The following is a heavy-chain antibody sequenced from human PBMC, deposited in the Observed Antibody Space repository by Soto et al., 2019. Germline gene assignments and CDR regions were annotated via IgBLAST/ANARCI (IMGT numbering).Heavy chain of an antibody. CDR2: ISYDGSNK. CDR1: GFTFSSYG. D-gene: IGHD5-12*01. Sequence: GGSLRLSCAASGFTFSSYGMHWVRQAPGKGLEWVAVISYDGSNKYYADSVKGRFTISRDNSKNTLYLQMNSLRAEDTAVYYCARDLLRGIVATTYYFDYWGQGTLVTVSS. CDR3: ARDLLRGIVATTYYFDY. J-gene: IGHJ4*02. V-gene: IGHV3-30*03.